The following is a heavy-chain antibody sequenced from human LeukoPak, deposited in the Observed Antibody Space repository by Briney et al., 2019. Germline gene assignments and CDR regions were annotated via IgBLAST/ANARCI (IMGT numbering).Heavy chain of an antibody. D-gene: IGHD1-1*01. CDR3: ATDPGAGTTAFLAFDI. Sequence: ASVKVSCKVSGYTLTELSMHWVRQAPGKGLEWMGGFDPEDGGTIYAQKFQGRVTMTEDTSTDTTYMELSSLRSEDTAVYYCATDPGAGTTAFLAFDIWGQGTMVTVFS. CDR2: FDPEDGGT. CDR1: GYTLTELS. J-gene: IGHJ3*02. V-gene: IGHV1-24*01.